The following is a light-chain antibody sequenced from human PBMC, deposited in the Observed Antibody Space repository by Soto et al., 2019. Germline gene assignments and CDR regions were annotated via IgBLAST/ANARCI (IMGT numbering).Light chain of an antibody. Sequence: EIVLTQSPATLSLSPGERATLSCRASRSVAGYLAWYQQRPGQAPRLLMYDGSNRATGIPARFSGSGSGTDFNLTISRLEPEGFGIYYCQQRSSRNTFGQGTKLEIK. J-gene: IGKJ2*01. CDR3: QQRSSRNT. CDR1: RSVAGY. CDR2: DGS. V-gene: IGKV3-11*01.